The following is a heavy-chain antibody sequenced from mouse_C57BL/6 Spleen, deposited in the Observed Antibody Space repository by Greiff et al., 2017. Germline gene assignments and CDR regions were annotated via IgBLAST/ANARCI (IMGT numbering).Heavy chain of an antibody. J-gene: IGHJ4*01. CDR3: AISNPSYAMDY. V-gene: IGHV1-53*01. CDR2: INPSNGGT. CDR1: GYTFTSYW. Sequence: QVQLQQPGTELVKPGASVKLSCKASGYTFTSYWMHWVKQRPGQGLEWIGKINPSNGGTTYTAKFKSKSTMTVDKSSSTAYMQLSSLTSEDSAVYYGAISNPSYAMDYWGQGTSVTVSS.